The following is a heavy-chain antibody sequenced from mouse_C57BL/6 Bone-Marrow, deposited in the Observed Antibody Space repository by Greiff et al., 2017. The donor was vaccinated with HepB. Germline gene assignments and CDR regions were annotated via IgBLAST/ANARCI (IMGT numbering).Heavy chain of an antibody. J-gene: IGHJ4*01. CDR2: INPGRGGT. CDR1: GYAFTNYL. D-gene: IGHD2-3*01. Sequence: QVQLQQSGAELVRPGTSVKVSCKASGYAFTNYLIEWVKQRPGQGLEWIGVINPGRGGTNYNEKFKGKATLTADKSSSTAYMQLSSLTSEDSAVYFCARRGLMVTTLYYYAMDYWGQGTSVTVSS. CDR3: ARRGLMVTTLYYYAMDY. V-gene: IGHV1-54*01.